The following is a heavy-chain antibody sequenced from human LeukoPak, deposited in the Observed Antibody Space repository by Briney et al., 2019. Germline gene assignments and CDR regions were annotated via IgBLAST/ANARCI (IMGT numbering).Heavy chain of an antibody. CDR2: IYYSGST. V-gene: IGHV4-31*03. Sequence: SQTLSLTCTVSGVTISSGDYYWSWIRQHPGKGLEWNVYIYYSGSTYYNPSVESRLTISVDTSKNQFSLKLISVTAADTAVYYCARDVGDHGTNDAFDIWGQGTMVTVSS. D-gene: IGHD4/OR15-4a*01. CDR1: GVTISSGDYY. CDR3: ARDVGDHGTNDAFDI. J-gene: IGHJ3*02.